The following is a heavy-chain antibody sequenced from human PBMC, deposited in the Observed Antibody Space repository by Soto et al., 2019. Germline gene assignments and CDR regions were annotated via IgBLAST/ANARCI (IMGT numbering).Heavy chain of an antibody. J-gene: IGHJ6*02. CDR3: AKEVHYDILTGPNYYYYGMDV. Sequence: GTLLLPCSASGCTFSSYGMHWVRQAPGKGLEWVAVISYDGSNKYYADSVKGRFTISRDNSKNTLYLQMNSLRAEDTAVYYCAKEVHYDILTGPNYYYYGMDVWGQGTKVTVSS. D-gene: IGHD3-9*01. V-gene: IGHV3-30*18. CDR1: GCTFSSYG. CDR2: ISYDGSNK.